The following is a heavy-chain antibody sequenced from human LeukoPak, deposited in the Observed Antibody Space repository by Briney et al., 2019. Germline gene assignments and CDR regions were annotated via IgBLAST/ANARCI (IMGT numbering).Heavy chain of an antibody. Sequence: GGSLRLSCAASGFTFSGSAMHWVRQASGKGLEWVGRIRSKANSYATAYAASVKGRFTISRDLSTNTLYLQMNSLTTEDTAMYFCARRPVAAEYFQHWGQGTLVTVSS. J-gene: IGHJ1*01. CDR2: IRSKANSYAT. D-gene: IGHD6-25*01. V-gene: IGHV3-73*01. CDR1: GFTFSGSA. CDR3: ARRPVAAEYFQH.